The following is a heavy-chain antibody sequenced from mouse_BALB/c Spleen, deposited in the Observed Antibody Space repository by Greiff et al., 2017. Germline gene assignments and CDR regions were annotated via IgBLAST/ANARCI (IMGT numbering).Heavy chain of an antibody. CDR3: ARDGYPDY. J-gene: IGHJ2*01. CDR1: GFTFTDYY. Sequence: EVMLVESGGGLVQPGGSLRLSCATSGFTFTDYYMSWVRQPPGKALEWLGFIRNKANGYTTEYSASVKGRFTISRDNSQSILYLQMNTLRAEDSATYYCARDGYPDYWRQGATLTVSS. CDR2: IRNKANGYTT. V-gene: IGHV7-3*02. D-gene: IGHD2-2*01.